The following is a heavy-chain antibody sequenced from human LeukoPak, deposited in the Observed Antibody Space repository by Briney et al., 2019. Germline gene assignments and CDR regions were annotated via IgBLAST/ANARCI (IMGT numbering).Heavy chain of an antibody. CDR3: ARGYCTNGVCYWGVYYYYYMDV. CDR2: INPSGGST. J-gene: IGHJ6*03. V-gene: IGHV1-46*01. D-gene: IGHD2-8*01. CDR1: GYTFTSYY. Sequence: ASVKVSCKASGYTFTSYYMHWVRQAPGQRLEWMGIINPSGGSTSYAQKFQGRVTMTRDTSTSTVYMELSSLRSEDTAVYYCARGYCTNGVCYWGVYYYYYMDVWSKGTTVTVSS.